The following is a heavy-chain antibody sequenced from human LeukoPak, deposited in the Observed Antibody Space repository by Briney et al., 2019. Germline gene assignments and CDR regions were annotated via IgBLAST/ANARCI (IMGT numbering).Heavy chain of an antibody. J-gene: IGHJ4*02. CDR3: AKDRLVFGVVTMGGDY. D-gene: IGHD3-3*01. V-gene: IGHV3-30*02. CDR1: GFTFSNYG. Sequence: PGGSLRLSCAASGFTFSNYGMHWVRQAPGKGLEWVAFIRYDGSNKYYADSVKGRFTISRDNPKNTLYLQMNSLRAEDTAVYYCAKDRLVFGVVTMGGDYWGQGTLVTVSS. CDR2: IRYDGSNK.